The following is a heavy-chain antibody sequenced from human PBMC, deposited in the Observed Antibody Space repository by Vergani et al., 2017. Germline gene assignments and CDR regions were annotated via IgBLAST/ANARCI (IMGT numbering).Heavy chain of an antibody. J-gene: IGHJ5*02. CDR3: ARVEQQRSKGWFDP. V-gene: IGHV4-4*07. Sequence: QVPLQESGPGLVNPSETLSLTCSVSGGSITNYYWSWIRQAAGKGLEWIGRVSVSGSTDSNASLRSRVTMSIDTSTNQFSLKLSSVTAADTAVYYCARVEQQRSKGWFDPWGQGTLVTVSS. D-gene: IGHD6-13*01. CDR1: GGSITNYY. CDR2: VSVSGST.